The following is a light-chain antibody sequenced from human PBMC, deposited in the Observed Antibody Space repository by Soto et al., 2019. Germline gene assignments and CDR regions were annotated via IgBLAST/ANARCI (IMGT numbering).Light chain of an antibody. CDR3: QQYGSSPQT. Sequence: ENVLTQSPGTLSLSPGERATLSCRASQSVSSSFLAWYQQKPGQAPRLLIYGASSRATGIPDMFTGSGSGTDFTLTISRLEPEDFAVYYCQQYGSSPQTFGQGTKVEIK. CDR2: GAS. J-gene: IGKJ1*01. CDR1: QSVSSSF. V-gene: IGKV3-20*01.